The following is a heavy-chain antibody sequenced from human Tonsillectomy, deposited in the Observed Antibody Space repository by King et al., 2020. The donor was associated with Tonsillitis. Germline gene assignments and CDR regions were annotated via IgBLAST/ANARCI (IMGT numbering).Heavy chain of an antibody. V-gene: IGHV4-4*07. D-gene: IGHD3-10*01. CDR3: ARWGSMTSLDH. J-gene: IGHJ4*02. CDR1: GDSIRDYQ. Sequence: LQLQESGPGLVKPSETLSLSCTVSGDSIRDYQWNWIRQPAGKGLQWIGRISISGSTNYSPSFKGRVTLSLDTSKNQFSLNLRSVTAADTAIYYCARWGSMTSLDHWGQGILVAVSS. CDR2: ISISGST.